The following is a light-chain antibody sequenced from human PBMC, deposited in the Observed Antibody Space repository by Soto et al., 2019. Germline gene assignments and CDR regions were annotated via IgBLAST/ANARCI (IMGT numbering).Light chain of an antibody. Sequence: EIVLTQSPGTLSLSPGERATLSCRASQSVSSSYLAWYQQKPGQAPRLLIYGASSRATGIPDRFSGSGSRTDFTLTISRLEPEDFAVYYCQQYDSSPLTFGGGTKVEIK. CDR3: QQYDSSPLT. V-gene: IGKV3-20*01. CDR2: GAS. CDR1: QSVSSSY. J-gene: IGKJ4*01.